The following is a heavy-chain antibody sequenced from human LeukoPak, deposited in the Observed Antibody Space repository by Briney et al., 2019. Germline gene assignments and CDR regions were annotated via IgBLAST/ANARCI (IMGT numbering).Heavy chain of an antibody. Sequence: SETLSLTCVVYGESFSGYYWSWIRQSPGKGLEWIGEINHSGSTNYNPSLKSRVIISADTSKNQLSLKLSSVTAADTAVYYCARALYSSTWNWFDPWGQGTLVTASS. CDR1: GESFSGYY. V-gene: IGHV4-34*01. D-gene: IGHD6-13*01. CDR2: INHSGST. J-gene: IGHJ5*02. CDR3: ARALYSSTWNWFDP.